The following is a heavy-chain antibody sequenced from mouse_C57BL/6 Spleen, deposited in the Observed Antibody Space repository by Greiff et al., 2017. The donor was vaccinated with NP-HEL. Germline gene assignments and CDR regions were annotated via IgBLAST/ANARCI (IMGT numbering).Heavy chain of an antibody. J-gene: IGHJ4*01. CDR3: ARSWYDYEKGYDAMDY. CDR1: GYTFTSYG. V-gene: IGHV1-81*01. CDR2: IYPRSGNT. Sequence: QVQLKESGAELARPGASVKLSCKASGYTFTSYGISWVKQRTGQGLEWIGEIYPRSGNTYYNEKFKGKATLTAVKSSSTAYMELRSLTSEDSAVYFCARSWYDYEKGYDAMDYWGQGTSVTVSS. D-gene: IGHD2-4*01.